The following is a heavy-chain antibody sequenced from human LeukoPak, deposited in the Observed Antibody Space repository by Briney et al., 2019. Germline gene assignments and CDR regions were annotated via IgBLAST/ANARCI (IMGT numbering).Heavy chain of an antibody. CDR2: INHSGST. CDR1: GGSFSGYY. V-gene: IGHV4-34*01. CDR3: AGGPNSSSFDY. Sequence: SETLSLTCAVYGGSFSGYYWSWIRQPPGKGLEWIGEINHSGSTNYNPSLKSRVTISVDTSKNQFSLKLSSVTAADTAVYYCAGGPNSSSFDYWGQGTLVTASS. D-gene: IGHD6-6*01. J-gene: IGHJ4*02.